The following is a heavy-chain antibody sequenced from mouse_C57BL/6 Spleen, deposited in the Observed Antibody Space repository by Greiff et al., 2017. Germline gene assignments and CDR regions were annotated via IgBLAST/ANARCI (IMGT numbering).Heavy chain of an antibody. Sequence: VQLQQSGPELVKPGASVKISCKASGYTFTDYYMNWVKQSHGKSLEWIGDINPNNGGTSYNQKFKGKATLTVDKSSSTAYMELRSLTSEDSAVYYCARDSNYGYFEVWGTGTTVTVSS. CDR3: ARDSNYGYFEV. D-gene: IGHD2-5*01. J-gene: IGHJ1*03. CDR1: GYTFTDYY. V-gene: IGHV1-26*01. CDR2: INPNNGGT.